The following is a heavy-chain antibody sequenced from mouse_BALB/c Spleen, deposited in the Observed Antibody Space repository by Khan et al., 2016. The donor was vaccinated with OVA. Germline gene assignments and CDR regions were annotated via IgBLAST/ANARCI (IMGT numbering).Heavy chain of an antibody. D-gene: IGHD1-1*01. Sequence: EVQLQESGPELMKPGASVKISCKASGYSFTTYYIHWVKQSHGKSLEWIGYIDPFNGSTTYNQKFKGKATLTVDKSSSTAYIHLSSLTSDDSAGYYCARHGTSSWFAYWGQGTLVTVSA. CDR2: IDPFNGST. J-gene: IGHJ3*01. CDR1: GYSFTTYY. V-gene: IGHV1S135*01. CDR3: ARHGTSSWFAY.